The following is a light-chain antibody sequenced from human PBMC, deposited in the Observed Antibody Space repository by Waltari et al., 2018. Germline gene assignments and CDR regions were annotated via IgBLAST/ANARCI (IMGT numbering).Light chain of an antibody. V-gene: IGKV1-12*01. Sequence: DIQMSQSPSSVSASVGDRVTLPCRARQGISSRLAWYQQKHGKAPHLLISDPSSLHSGVPSRCSGSGAGTDCTLTISSLQPEDVATYYCLQVDSFPRTFGQGTKVEVK. CDR3: LQVDSFPRT. J-gene: IGKJ1*01. CDR1: QGISSR. CDR2: DPS.